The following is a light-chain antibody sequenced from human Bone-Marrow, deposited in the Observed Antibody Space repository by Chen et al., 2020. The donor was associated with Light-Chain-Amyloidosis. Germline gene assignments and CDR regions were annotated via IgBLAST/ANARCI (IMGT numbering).Light chain of an antibody. CDR1: QSLLYSNGDNY. CDR2: LGS. V-gene: IGKV2-28*01. J-gene: IGKJ2*03. Sequence: DIVMTQSPLSLPVTPGEPASISCRSSQSLLYSNGDNYLDWYLQKPGQSPQLLIYLGSNRASGVPDRFRGSGSGTDFTLNISRVESEDVGVYYCMQALQTPRSFGQGTRLEIK. CDR3: MQALQTPRS.